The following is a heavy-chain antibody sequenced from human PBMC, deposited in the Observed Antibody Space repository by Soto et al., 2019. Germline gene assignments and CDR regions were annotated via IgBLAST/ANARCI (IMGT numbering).Heavy chain of an antibody. V-gene: IGHV3-53*01. CDR1: GFTVTNSY. Sequence: GGSLRLSCAASGFTVTNSYMAWVRQAPGKGLGWVSVVSTSGRTYHADSVKGRFTVSRDISTNMFFLQMNKLSAEDMATYYCARAGFDRLSFDHWGRGTLVTVSS. J-gene: IGHJ4*02. CDR3: ARAGFDRLSFDH. D-gene: IGHD3-16*02. CDR2: VSTSGRT.